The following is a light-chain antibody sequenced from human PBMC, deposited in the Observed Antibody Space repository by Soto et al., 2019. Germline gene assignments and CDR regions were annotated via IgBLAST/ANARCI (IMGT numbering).Light chain of an antibody. CDR1: QSASSH. Sequence: EIVLTQSPASLSLSPGERATLSCRASQSASSHLAWFQQRPGQAPRLLIYGASNRATGIPARFGGSGSGTNFTLTISSLEPEDFAVYYCQQRSNWPPVLTFGGGTKVEIK. CDR2: GAS. J-gene: IGKJ4*01. V-gene: IGKV3-11*01. CDR3: QQRSNWPPVLT.